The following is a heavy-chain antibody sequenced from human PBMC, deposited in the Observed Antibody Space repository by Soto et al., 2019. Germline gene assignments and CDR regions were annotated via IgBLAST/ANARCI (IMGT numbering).Heavy chain of an antibody. D-gene: IGHD6-13*01. Sequence: GGSLRLSCAASGFTFSDYYMSWIRQAPGKGLEWVSYISSSSSNIYYADSVKGRFTISRDNAKNSLYLQMNSLRAEDTAVYYCARYGDSSSFLDYWGQGTLVTVSS. V-gene: IGHV3-11*04. CDR3: ARYGDSSSFLDY. CDR1: GFTFSDYY. CDR2: ISSSSSNI. J-gene: IGHJ4*02.